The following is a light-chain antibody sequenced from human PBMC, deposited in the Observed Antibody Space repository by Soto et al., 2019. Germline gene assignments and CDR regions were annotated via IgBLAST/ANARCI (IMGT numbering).Light chain of an antibody. CDR1: QTISTW. CDR3: QQYNSYPWT. Sequence: IQMTQSPSTLSASVGDRVTFTSRASQTISTWLSWYQQKPGEAPKLLIYKASTLEVGVPSRFSASGSGTEFTLTINTLQPADFATYYCQQYNSYPWTFGQGTKV. CDR2: KAS. J-gene: IGKJ1*01. V-gene: IGKV1-5*03.